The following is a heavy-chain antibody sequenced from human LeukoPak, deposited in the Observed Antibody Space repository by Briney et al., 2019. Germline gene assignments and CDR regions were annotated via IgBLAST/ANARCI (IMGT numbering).Heavy chain of an antibody. CDR3: ARNGVRAVDY. Sequence: SETPSLTCAVYGGSFSGYYWSWIRQPPGKGLEWIGEINHSGSTNYNPSLKSRVTISVDTSKNQFSLKLSSVTAADTAVYYCARNGVRAVDYWGQGTLVTVSS. J-gene: IGHJ4*02. CDR1: GGSFSGYY. CDR2: INHSGST. V-gene: IGHV4-34*01. D-gene: IGHD3-10*01.